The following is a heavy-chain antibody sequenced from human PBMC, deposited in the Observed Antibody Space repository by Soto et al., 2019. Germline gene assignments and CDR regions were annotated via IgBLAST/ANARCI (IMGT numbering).Heavy chain of an antibody. CDR3: VGAAMWTGKGFEA. CDR1: GFSFSSYT. Sequence: QVPLVESGGGVVQPGRSLRLSCAASGFSFSSYTMHWVRQTPGRGLQWVAVTSYDGTNKYYADSVRGRFTISRDNSNSTLYLQMNNLRADDTAVYYCVGAAMWTGKGFEAWGQGTLLTVSS. V-gene: IGHV3-30*04. CDR2: TSYDGTNK. D-gene: IGHD3-9*01. J-gene: IGHJ5*02.